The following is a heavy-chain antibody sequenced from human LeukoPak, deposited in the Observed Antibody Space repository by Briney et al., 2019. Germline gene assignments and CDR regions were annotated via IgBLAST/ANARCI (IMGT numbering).Heavy chain of an antibody. J-gene: IGHJ6*02. V-gene: IGHV3-33*06. CDR1: GFTFSSYG. D-gene: IGHD1-26*01. CDR3: AKEIRGSYWYYGMDV. Sequence: GGSLRLSCAASGFTFSSYGMHWVRQAPGKGLEWVAVIWYDGSNKYYADSVKGRFTISRDNSKNTLYLQMNSLRAEDTAVYYCAKEIRGSYWYYGMDVWGQGTTVTVSS. CDR2: IWYDGSNK.